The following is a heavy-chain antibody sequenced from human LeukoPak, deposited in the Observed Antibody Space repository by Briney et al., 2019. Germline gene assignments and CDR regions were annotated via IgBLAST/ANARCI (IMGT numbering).Heavy chain of an antibody. CDR1: GFTFDDYA. D-gene: IGHD3-10*01. CDR2: ISWNSVGI. Sequence: GGSLRLSCAASGFTFDDYAMHWVRQAPGKGLEWVSGISWNSVGIGYADSVKGRFTISRDNAKNSLYLQMNSLRAEDTALYYCGKDIYASGSYGASDIWGQGTMVIVSS. V-gene: IGHV3-9*01. CDR3: GKDIYASGSYGASDI. J-gene: IGHJ3*02.